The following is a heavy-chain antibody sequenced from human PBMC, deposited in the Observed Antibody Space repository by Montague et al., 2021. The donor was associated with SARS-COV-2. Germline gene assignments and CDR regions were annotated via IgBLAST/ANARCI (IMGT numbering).Heavy chain of an antibody. J-gene: IGHJ1*01. V-gene: IGHV4-59*01. D-gene: IGHD1-26*01. CDR2: VFYTGLN. CDR1: RGFINNYY. Sequence: SETLSLTCTVSRGFINNYYWNWIRQSPDKGLEWIGFVFYTGLNKYNPSLESRVTISLDTSGNQFSLRLTSVTAADTAVYFCARGLGANLAYWGQGILVTV. CDR3: ARGLGANLAY.